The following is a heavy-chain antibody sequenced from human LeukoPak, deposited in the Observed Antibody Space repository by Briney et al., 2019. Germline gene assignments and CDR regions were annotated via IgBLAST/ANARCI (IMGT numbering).Heavy chain of an antibody. Sequence: KPSETLSLTCTVSGGSISSYYWSWIRQPPGKGLEWIGYIYYSGSTNYNPSLKSRVTISVDTSKNQFSLKLSSVTAADTAVYYCARGGAVTTLWYFDLWGGGTLVTVSS. J-gene: IGHJ2*01. V-gene: IGHV4-59*01. D-gene: IGHD4-17*01. CDR3: ARGGAVTTLWYFDL. CDR2: IYYSGST. CDR1: GGSISSYY.